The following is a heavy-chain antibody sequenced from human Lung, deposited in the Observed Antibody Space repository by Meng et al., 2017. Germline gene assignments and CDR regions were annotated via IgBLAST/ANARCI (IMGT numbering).Heavy chain of an antibody. V-gene: IGHV4-34*01. CDR3: ARGPTTMAHDFDY. J-gene: IGHJ4*02. Sequence: QDQLQKWGAGLLKPSETLSLSWLVSGGSFSDHDWSWIRQPPGKGLEWIGEINHSGSTNYNPSLESRATISVDTSQNNISLKLSSVTAADSAVYYCARGPTTMAHDFDYWGQGTLVTVSS. D-gene: IGHD4-11*01. CDR2: INHSGST. CDR1: GGSFSDHD.